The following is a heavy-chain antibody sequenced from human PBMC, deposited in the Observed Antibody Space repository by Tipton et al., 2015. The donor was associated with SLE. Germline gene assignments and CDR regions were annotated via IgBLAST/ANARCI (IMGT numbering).Heavy chain of an antibody. CDR3: ARLAHHNSSWYLGV. CDR1: NGSINAYY. D-gene: IGHD3-22*01. CDR2: VFHLGAA. Sequence: TLSLTCTVSNGSINAYYWSWVRQTPGKGLEYIGHVFHLGAANYSPSLKSRVAMSVDSSKSQFSLRLRSVTAADTAVYYCARLAHHNSSWYLGVWGQGSLVTVSS. J-gene: IGHJ4*02. V-gene: IGHV4-59*08.